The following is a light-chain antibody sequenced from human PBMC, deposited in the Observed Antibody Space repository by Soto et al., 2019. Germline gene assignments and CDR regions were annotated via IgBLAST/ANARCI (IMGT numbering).Light chain of an antibody. Sequence: QAVETQEPSLTVSPGGTVTLTCGSSTGAVTSGHYPYWFQQKPGQAPRTLIYDTSNKHSWTPARFSGSLLGGKAALTLSGAQPEDEADYYCLLSYSGVGGVFGGGTKLTVL. CDR1: TGAVTSGHY. CDR2: DTS. J-gene: IGLJ3*02. CDR3: LLSYSGVGGV. V-gene: IGLV7-46*01.